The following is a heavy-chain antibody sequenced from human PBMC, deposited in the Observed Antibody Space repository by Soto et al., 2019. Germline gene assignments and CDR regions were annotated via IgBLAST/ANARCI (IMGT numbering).Heavy chain of an antibody. V-gene: IGHV3-23*01. CDR2: ISGRGTES. CDR1: GFTFSNYA. J-gene: IGHJ4*02. CDR3: AKDGGVYSYEL. Sequence: EVQLLESGGGLVQPGGSLRLSCAASGFTFSNYAMHWVRQAPGKGLEWVSSISGRGTESYYADSVKGRFTISRDNSRSTLPLQMNSLRAEDTAVYYCAKDGGVYSYELWGQGTLVTVSS. D-gene: IGHD5-18*01.